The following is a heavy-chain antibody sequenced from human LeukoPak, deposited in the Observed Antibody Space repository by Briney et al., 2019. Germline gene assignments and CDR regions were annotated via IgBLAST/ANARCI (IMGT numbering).Heavy chain of an antibody. CDR3: AKAGIQFNRVFDCFDS. CDR2: IGNTET. J-gene: IGHJ4*02. D-gene: IGHD2-21*01. Sequence: GGSLRLSCATSGFPFETNAMSWVRQAPGKGLEWVATIGNTETFYADFVTGRFTISRDNSKNTVNLQMNRLRVEDTAIYYCAKAGIQFNRVFDCFDSWGQGTLVTVSS. V-gene: IGHV3-23*01. CDR1: GFPFETNA.